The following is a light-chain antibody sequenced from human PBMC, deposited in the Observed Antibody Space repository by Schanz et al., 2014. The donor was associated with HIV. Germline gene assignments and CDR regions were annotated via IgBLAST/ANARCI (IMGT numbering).Light chain of an antibody. CDR2: EVN. V-gene: IGLV2-8*01. CDR3: SSYEGIHNWV. CDR1: SSDVGGYNY. Sequence: QSALTQPPSASGSPGQSVTISCTGTSSDVGGYNYVSWYQHHPGKAPKLLISEVNKRPSGVPDRFSGSKSGNTASLTVSGLQAEDEADYYFSSYEGIHNWVFGGGTKLTVL. J-gene: IGLJ2*01.